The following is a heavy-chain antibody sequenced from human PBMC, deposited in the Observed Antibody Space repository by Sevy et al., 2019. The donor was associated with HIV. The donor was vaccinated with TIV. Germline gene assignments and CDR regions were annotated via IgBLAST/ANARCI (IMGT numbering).Heavy chain of an antibody. CDR1: GFTFSNYW. D-gene: IGHD2-21*01. CDR3: VRDRTCGEGCDYFDY. CDR2: IKFNGSNT. J-gene: IGHJ4*02. Sequence: GGSLRLSCAASGFTFSNYWMSWIRQTPGKGLERVANIKFNGSNTYYVDSVRGRLTVSRDNARYSLHLQMNSLTAEDAGLYYRVRDRTCGEGCDYFDYWGRGALVTVSS. V-gene: IGHV3-7*01.